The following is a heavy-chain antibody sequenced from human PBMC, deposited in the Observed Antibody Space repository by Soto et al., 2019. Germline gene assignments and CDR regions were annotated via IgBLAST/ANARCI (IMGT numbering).Heavy chain of an antibody. CDR3: ARQIYDSDTGPNFQYYFDS. Sequence: GESLKISCKGSGYSFAGYWITWVRQKPGKGLEWMGRIDPSDSQTYYSPSFRGHVTISATTSITTVFLQWSSLRASDTAMYYCARQIYDSDTGPNFQYYFDSWGQGTPVTVSS. D-gene: IGHD3-22*01. J-gene: IGHJ4*02. V-gene: IGHV5-10-1*01. CDR2: IDPSDSQT. CDR1: GYSFAGYW.